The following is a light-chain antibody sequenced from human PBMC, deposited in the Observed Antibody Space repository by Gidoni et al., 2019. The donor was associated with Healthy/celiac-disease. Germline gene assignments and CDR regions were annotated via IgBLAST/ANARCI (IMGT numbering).Light chain of an antibody. Sequence: EIVLTQSPVTLSLSPGERATLSCMASQSVSSYLTWYQQKPGQAPRLLIYDASKRATGIPARFSGSGSGTDFTLTISSLEPEDFAVYYCQQRSNWPYTFXXXTKLEIK. V-gene: IGKV3-11*01. CDR3: QQRSNWPYT. J-gene: IGKJ2*01. CDR1: QSVSSY. CDR2: DAS.